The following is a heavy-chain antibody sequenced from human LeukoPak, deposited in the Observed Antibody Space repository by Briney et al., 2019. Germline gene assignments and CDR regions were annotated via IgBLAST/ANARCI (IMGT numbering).Heavy chain of an antibody. CDR1: GFTFGDYA. CDR2: IRSKAYGGTT. D-gene: IGHD3-3*01. CDR3: TRVGHLYDFWSGYYGTTGWFDP. J-gene: IGHJ5*02. Sequence: PGGSLRLSCTASGFTFGDYAMSWVRQAPGKGLEWVGFIRSKAYGGTTEYAASVKGRFTISRDDSKSIAYLQMNSLKTEDTAVYYCTRVGHLYDFWSGYYGTTGWFDPWGQGTLVTVSS. V-gene: IGHV3-49*04.